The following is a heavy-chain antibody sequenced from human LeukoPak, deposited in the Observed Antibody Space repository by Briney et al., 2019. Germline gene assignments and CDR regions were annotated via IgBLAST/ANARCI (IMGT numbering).Heavy chain of an antibody. V-gene: IGHV3-30*03. J-gene: IGHJ4*02. CDR1: GFTFSHYG. D-gene: IGHD1-1*01. Sequence: GRSLRLSCAASGFTFSHYGMQWVRQAPGKGLEWVALISSDGSSKYHADSVKDRFTISRDNSKNTLYRQMNSLRPEDTAVYYCATQCGGNCRDDYWGQGTLVTVSS. CDR3: ATQCGGNCRDDY. CDR2: ISSDGSSK.